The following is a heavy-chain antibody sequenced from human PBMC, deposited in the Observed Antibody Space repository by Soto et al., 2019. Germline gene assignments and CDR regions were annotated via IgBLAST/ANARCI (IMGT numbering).Heavy chain of an antibody. CDR1: GYSFSFYW. V-gene: IGHV5-51*01. CDR2: IYPGDSNT. D-gene: IGHD6-13*01. J-gene: IGHJ4*02. Sequence: PGESLKISCKGFGYSFSFYWIGWVRHMPGKGLEWMGIIYPGDSNTRYSPSFQGQVTISADKSISTAYLQWSSLKASDTAMYYCARLQAAAGDNDLTFDYWGQGTLVTVSS. CDR3: ARLQAAAGDNDLTFDY.